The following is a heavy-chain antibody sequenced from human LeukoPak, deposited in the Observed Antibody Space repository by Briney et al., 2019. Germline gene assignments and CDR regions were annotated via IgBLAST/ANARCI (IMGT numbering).Heavy chain of an antibody. D-gene: IGHD6-13*01. J-gene: IGHJ4*02. V-gene: IGHV3-23*01. Sequence: QPGGSLRLSCAASGFIFTKYVFSWVRQAPGKGLEWVSDINYDGAYTNYADSVKGRFTISRDNSKNTLYLQMNSLRAEDTAVYYCAKVPRAAAGPPYLDYWGQGTLVTVSS. CDR2: INYDGAYT. CDR3: AKVPRAAAGPPYLDY. CDR1: GFIFTKYV.